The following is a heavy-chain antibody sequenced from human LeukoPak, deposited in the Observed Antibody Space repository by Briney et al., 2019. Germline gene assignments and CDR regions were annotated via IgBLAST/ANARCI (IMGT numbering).Heavy chain of an antibody. J-gene: IGHJ4*02. CDR2: ISSGSTI. CDR1: GFTFSSYE. Sequence: GGSLRLSCAASGFTFSSYEMNWVRQAPGKGLEWVSYISSGSTIYDADSVKGRFTISRDNAMNSLYLQMNSLRAEDTAVYYCARESIAVAGAPFDYRGQGTLVTVSS. D-gene: IGHD6-19*01. V-gene: IGHV3-48*03. CDR3: ARESIAVAGAPFDY.